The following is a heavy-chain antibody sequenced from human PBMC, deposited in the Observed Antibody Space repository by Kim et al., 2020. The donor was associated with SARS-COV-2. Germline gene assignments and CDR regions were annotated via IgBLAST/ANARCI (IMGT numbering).Heavy chain of an antibody. J-gene: IGHJ4*02. CDR3: AKGPWVVPAASYFDY. V-gene: IGHV3-23*01. Sequence: DSVKGRFTISRDNSKTTLYLQMNSLRAEDTAVYYCAKGPWVVPAASYFDYWGQGTLVTVSS. D-gene: IGHD2-2*01.